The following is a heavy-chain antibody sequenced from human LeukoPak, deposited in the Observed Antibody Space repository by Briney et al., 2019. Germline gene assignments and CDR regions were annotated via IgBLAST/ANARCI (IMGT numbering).Heavy chain of an antibody. CDR3: ARALYDYVWGSYRYSPYDAFDI. CDR1: GGTFSSYA. CDR2: IIPIFGTA. D-gene: IGHD3-16*02. J-gene: IGHJ3*02. V-gene: IGHV1-69*13. Sequence: SVKVSCKASGGTFSSYAISWVRQAPGQGLEWMGGIIPIFGTANYARKFQGRVTITADESTSTAYMELSSLRSEDTAVYYCARALYDYVWGSYRYSPYDAFDIWGQGTMVTVSS.